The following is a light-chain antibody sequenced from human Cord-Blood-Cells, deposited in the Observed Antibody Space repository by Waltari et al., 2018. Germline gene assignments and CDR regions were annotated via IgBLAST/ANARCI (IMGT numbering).Light chain of an antibody. CDR3: CSYAGSSTWV. CDR2: EVS. CDR1: SSDVGSYNL. V-gene: IGLV2-23*02. J-gene: IGLJ3*02. Sequence: QSALTQPASVSGSPGQSITISCPGPSSDVGSYNLVSWYQQHPGKAPKLIIYEVSKRPSGVSNRFSGSKSGNTASLTISGLQAEDEADYYCCSYAGSSTWVFGGGTKLTVL.